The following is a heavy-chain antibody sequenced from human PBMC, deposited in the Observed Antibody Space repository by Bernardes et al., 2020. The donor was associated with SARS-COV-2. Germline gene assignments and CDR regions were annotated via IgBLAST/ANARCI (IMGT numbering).Heavy chain of an antibody. CDR1: GFPFKNAW. CDR2: IKSKTDGGTT. J-gene: IGHJ4*02. Sequence: GGSLRLSCAASGFPFKNAWMSWVRQAPGKGLEWVGRIKSKTDGGTTDYAAPVKGRFTISRDDSKNTLYLQMNSLKTEDTAVYYCNIAHYYDSSGYYPFDYWGQGTLVTVSS. CDR3: NIAHYYDSSGYYPFDY. V-gene: IGHV3-15*01. D-gene: IGHD3-22*01.